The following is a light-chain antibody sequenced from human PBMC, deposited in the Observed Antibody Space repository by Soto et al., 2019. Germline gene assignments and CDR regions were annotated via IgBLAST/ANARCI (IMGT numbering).Light chain of an antibody. J-gene: IGKJ1*01. CDR2: GAS. CDR1: QSVSSSS. V-gene: IGKV3-20*01. Sequence: EIVLTQSPGTLSLSPGERATLSCSASQSVSSSSLAWYQQKPGQAPRLLIYGASSRATGIPDRFSGSGSGTDFTLTISRLESEDFAVYYCQQYGSSPPWTFGQGTKVEIK. CDR3: QQYGSSPPWT.